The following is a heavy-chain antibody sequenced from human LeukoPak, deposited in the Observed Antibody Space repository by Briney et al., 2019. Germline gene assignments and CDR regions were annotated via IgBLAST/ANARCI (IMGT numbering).Heavy chain of an antibody. CDR3: ARDRGSIAARSPFGP. CDR2: ISAYNGNT. D-gene: IGHD6-6*01. CDR1: GYTFTSYG. V-gene: IGHV1-18*01. Sequence: ASVKVSCKASGYTFTSYGISWVRQAPGQGLEWMGWISAYNGNTNYAQKLQGRVTMTTDTSTSTAYMELRSLRSDDTAVYYCARDRGSIAARSPFGPWGQGTLVTVSS. J-gene: IGHJ5*02.